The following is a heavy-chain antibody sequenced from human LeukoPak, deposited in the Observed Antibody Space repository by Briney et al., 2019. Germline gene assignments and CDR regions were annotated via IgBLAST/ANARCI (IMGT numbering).Heavy chain of an antibody. V-gene: IGHV5-51*01. J-gene: IGHJ3*02. D-gene: IGHD3-22*01. CDR2: IYPGDSDT. CDR1: GYSFTSFC. CDR3: ARLQGYDSSGFLDAFDI. Sequence: GESLKISCKGSGYSFTSFCIGWVRQMPGKGLEWMGNIYPGDSDTRYSPSFQGQVTISADKTVSTAYLQWSSLKASDSAMYYCARLQGYDSSGFLDAFDIWGQGTLVTVSS.